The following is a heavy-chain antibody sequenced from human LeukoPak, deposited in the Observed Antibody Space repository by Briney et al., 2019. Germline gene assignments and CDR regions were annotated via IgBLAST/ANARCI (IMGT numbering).Heavy chain of an antibody. CDR3: ARLGYYYDRNGYRTSEYFQP. V-gene: IGHV4-39*01. CDR2: ICYSGST. J-gene: IGHJ1*01. CDR1: GGSISSSSYY. Sequence: SETLSLTCTVSGGSISSSSYYWGWIRQPPGKGLEWIGSICYSGSTYYNPSLKSRVTISVDTSKNQFSLKLSSVTAADTAVYYCARLGYYYDRNGYRTSEYFQPWGQGTLVTVSS. D-gene: IGHD3-22*01.